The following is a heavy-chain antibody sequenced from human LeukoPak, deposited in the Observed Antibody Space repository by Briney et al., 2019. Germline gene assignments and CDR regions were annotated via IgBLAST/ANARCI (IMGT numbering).Heavy chain of an antibody. D-gene: IGHD3-10*01. V-gene: IGHV3-74*01. Sequence: PGGSLRLSCAASGFTFSSYWMHWVRQAPGKGLVWVSRINSDGSSTSYADSVKGRFTISRDNAKNTLYLQMNSLRAEDTAVYYCAKYGSGSHFDYWGQGTLVTVSS. CDR1: GFTFSSYW. CDR2: INSDGSST. CDR3: AKYGSGSHFDY. J-gene: IGHJ4*02.